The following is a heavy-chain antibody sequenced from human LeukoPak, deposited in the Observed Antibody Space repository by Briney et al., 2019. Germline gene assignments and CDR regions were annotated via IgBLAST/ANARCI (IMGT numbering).Heavy chain of an antibody. J-gene: IGHJ4*02. CDR3: ARSARDSSGYYLSYFDY. D-gene: IGHD3-22*01. CDR1: GYSFTSYW. CDR2: IYPGDSDT. Sequence: GESLKISCKGSGYSFTSYWIGWVRQMPGKGLEWMGIIYPGDSDTRYSPSFQGQVSMSADKSISTAYLQWSSLKASDTPMYYCARSARDSSGYYLSYFDYWGQGTLVSVS. V-gene: IGHV5-51*01.